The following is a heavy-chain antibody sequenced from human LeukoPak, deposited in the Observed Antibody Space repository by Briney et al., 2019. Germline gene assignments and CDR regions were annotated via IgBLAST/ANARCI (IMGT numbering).Heavy chain of an antibody. J-gene: IGHJ4*02. V-gene: IGHV4-59*08. CDR2: IYYSGST. Sequence: SETLSLTCTVSGGSISSYYWSWIRQPPGKGLEWIGYIYYSGSTNYNPSLKSRVTISVDTSKNQFSLKLSSVTAADTAVYYCARHVRVGSSWRLVDYWGQGTLVTVSS. D-gene: IGHD6-13*01. CDR1: GGSISSYY. CDR3: ARHVRVGSSWRLVDY.